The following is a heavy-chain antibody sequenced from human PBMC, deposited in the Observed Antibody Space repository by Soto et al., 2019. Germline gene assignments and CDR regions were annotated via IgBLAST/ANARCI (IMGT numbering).Heavy chain of an antibody. CDR3: ARDSSRNWFDP. CDR2: IHYSGST. V-gene: IGHV4-39*02. CDR1: GSYIRSNNCY. J-gene: IGHJ5*02. Sequence: SETLCLTCTVSGSYIRSNNCYWGWIRQPPGTGLEWIGTIHYSGSTYYNPSLKSRITISVDTSKNQFSLKLRSVTAADTAVYYCARDSSRNWFDPWGQGTLVTVSS. D-gene: IGHD2-2*01.